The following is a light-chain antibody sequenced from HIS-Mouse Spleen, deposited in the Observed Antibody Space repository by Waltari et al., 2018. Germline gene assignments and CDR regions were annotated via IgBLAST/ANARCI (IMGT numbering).Light chain of an antibody. CDR3: QVWDSSSDHVV. CDR1: NIGSKS. CDR2: DDS. V-gene: IGLV3-21*03. J-gene: IGLJ2*01. Sequence: SYVLTQPPSVSVAPGKTARITCGGNNIGSKSVHWYQQKPGQAPVLVVYDDSDRPSGISERFSGSHSGNTATLTISRVEAGDEADYYCQVWDSSSDHVVFGGGTKLTVL.